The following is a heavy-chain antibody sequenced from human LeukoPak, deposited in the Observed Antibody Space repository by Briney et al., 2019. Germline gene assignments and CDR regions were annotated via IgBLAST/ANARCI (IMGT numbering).Heavy chain of an antibody. V-gene: IGHV4-39*07. CDR3: ARFPRMSSSSHSADY. CDR2: INHSGST. Sequence: PSETLSLTCTVSGGSISSSSYYWGWIRQPPGKGLEWIGEINHSGSTNYNPSLKSRVTISVDTSKNQFSLKLSSVTAADTAVYYCARFPRMSSSSHSADYWGQGTLVTVSS. CDR1: GGSISSSSYY. D-gene: IGHD6-13*01. J-gene: IGHJ4*02.